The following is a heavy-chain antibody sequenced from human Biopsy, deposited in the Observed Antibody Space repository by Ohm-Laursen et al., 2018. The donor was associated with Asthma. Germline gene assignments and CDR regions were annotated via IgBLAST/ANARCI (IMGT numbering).Heavy chain of an antibody. CDR2: ISSSSSTI. J-gene: IGHJ4*02. V-gene: IGHV3-48*02. CDR1: GFTFSGYS. Sequence: SLRLSCAASGFTFSGYSMNWVRQAPGKGLEWVSYISSSSSTIYYADSVKGRFTISRDNAKNSLYLQMNSLRDGDTAVYYCARFKRGYSYGYAGVFDYWGQGTLVTVSS. D-gene: IGHD5-18*01. CDR3: ARFKRGYSYGYAGVFDY.